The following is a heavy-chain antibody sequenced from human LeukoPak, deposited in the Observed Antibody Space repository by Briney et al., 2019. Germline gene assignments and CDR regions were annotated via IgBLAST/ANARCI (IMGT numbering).Heavy chain of an antibody. CDR3: AKERRVTKKDYFDY. CDR1: GFTFSDYA. Sequence: PGRSLRLSCTASGFTFSDYAMSWVRQAPGKGLEWVSAISDSGSSTYYADSVKGRFTISRDNSKNTLYLQMNSLRAEDTAVYNCAKERRVTKKDYFDYWGQGTLVTVSS. D-gene: IGHD4-17*01. CDR2: ISDSGSST. V-gene: IGHV3-23*01. J-gene: IGHJ4*02.